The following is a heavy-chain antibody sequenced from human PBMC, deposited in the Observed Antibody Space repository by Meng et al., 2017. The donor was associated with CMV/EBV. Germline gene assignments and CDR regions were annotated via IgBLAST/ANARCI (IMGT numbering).Heavy chain of an antibody. D-gene: IGHD2-2*01. CDR2: ISSSSSTI. CDR3: ARVNIVVVPAAIDGSSFSYYGMDV. CDR1: GFTFSSYS. Sequence: GESLKISCAASGFTFSSYSMNWVRQAPGKGLEWVSYISSSSSTIYYADSVKGRFTISRDNAKNSLYLQMNSLRAEDTAVYYCARVNIVVVPAAIDGSSFSYYGMDVWGQGTTVTVSS. V-gene: IGHV3-48*04. J-gene: IGHJ6*02.